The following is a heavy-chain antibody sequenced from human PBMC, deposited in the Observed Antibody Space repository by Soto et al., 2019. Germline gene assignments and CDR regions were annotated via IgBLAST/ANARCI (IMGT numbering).Heavy chain of an antibody. CDR3: AKDRYTYGSGSYSDGMDV. CDR2: ISYDGSNK. V-gene: IGHV3-30*18. J-gene: IGHJ6*02. CDR1: GFTFSSYG. Sequence: GGSLRLSCAASGFTFSSYGMHWVRQAPGKGLEWVAVISYDGSNKYYADSVKGRFTISRDNSKNTLYLQMNSLRAEDTAVYYCAKDRYTYGSGSYSDGMDVWGQGTTVTAP. D-gene: IGHD3-10*01.